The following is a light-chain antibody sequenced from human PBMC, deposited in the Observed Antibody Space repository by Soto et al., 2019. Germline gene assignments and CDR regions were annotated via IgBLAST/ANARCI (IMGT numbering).Light chain of an antibody. CDR3: CSYAGSSTYV. CDR1: SSDVGSYNL. J-gene: IGLJ1*01. CDR2: EGS. V-gene: IGLV2-23*01. Sequence: VLTQPASVSGSPGQSITISCTGTSSDVGSYNLVSWYQQHPGKAPKLMIYEGSKRPSGVSNRFSGSKSGNTASLTISGLQAEDEADYYCCSYAGSSTYVFGTGTRSPS.